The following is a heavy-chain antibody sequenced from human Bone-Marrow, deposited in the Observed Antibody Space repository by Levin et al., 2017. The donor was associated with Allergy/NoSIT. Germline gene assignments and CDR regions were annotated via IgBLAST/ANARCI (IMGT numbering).Heavy chain of an antibody. CDR3: VGTYASRFGD. J-gene: IGHJ4*02. V-gene: IGHV3-15*01. CDR1: GFTFSNAW. Sequence: AGGSLRLSCAASGFTFSNAWMTWVRQAPGKGLEWVGRARSKRGGGTADYAAAVQGRFTISRDDSKNTLYLQMSSLKTDDTAVYYCVGTYASRFGDWGQGALVTVSS. CDR2: ARSKRGGGTA. D-gene: IGHD4-17*01.